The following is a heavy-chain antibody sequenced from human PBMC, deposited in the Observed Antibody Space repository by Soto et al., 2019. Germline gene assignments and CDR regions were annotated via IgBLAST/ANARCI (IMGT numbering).Heavy chain of an antibody. D-gene: IGHD4-17*01. CDR3: ARGSATVTPGWFDP. J-gene: IGHJ5*02. CDR2: IYHSGST. Sequence: PSETLSLTGAVPGNSISSGYYSGWVRQTPRKGLGWIASIYHSGSTYYNPSLKSRVTISEDTTKDQFSLKMTSVTAADTSVYYCARGSATVTPGWFDPWGQGIMVTVSS. V-gene: IGHV4-38-2*01. CDR1: GNSISSGYY.